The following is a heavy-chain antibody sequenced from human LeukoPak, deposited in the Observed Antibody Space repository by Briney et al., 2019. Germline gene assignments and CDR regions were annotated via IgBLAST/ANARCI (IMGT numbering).Heavy chain of an antibody. D-gene: IGHD6-19*01. CDR1: GGSISSSSYY. J-gene: IGHJ4*02. Sequence: SETLSLTCTVSGGSISSSSYYWGWIRQPPVKGLEWIGSIYYSGSTYYNPSLKSRVTISVDTSKNQFSLKLSSVTAADTAVYYCARRWSSGWLFDYWGQGTLVTVSS. CDR2: IYYSGST. V-gene: IGHV4-39*01. CDR3: ARRWSSGWLFDY.